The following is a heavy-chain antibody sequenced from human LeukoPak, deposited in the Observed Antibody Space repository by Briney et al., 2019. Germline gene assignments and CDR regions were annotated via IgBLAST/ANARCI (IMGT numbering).Heavy chain of an antibody. CDR1: GYTFTGYY. CDR3: XXXXXXXXXXXXXYNGYYFDY. CDR2: INPNSGGT. V-gene: IGHV1-2*02. J-gene: IGHJ4*02. Sequence: ASVKVSCKASGYTFTGYYMHWVRQAPGQGLEWMGWINPNSGGTNYAQKFQGRVTMTRDTSISTAYMELSRLRSDDTAVYYCXXXXXXXXXXXXXYNGYYFDYWGQGTLVTVSS. D-gene: IGHD2-8*01.